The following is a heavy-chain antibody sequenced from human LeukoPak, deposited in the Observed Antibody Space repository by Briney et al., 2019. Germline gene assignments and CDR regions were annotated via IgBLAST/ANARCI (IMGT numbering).Heavy chain of an antibody. D-gene: IGHD3-3*01. Sequence: GRSLRLSCAASGFPFSNNVMSWVRQAPGRGLDWLSAIRGSGDTYYADSVKGRFTISRDNSKNMLYLQMNSLRAEDTAVYYCAKTFPYGTTWYGFCDYWGQGALVTVSS. J-gene: IGHJ4*02. CDR3: AKTFPYGTTWYGFCDY. V-gene: IGHV3-23*01. CDR1: GFPFSNNV. CDR2: IRGSGDT.